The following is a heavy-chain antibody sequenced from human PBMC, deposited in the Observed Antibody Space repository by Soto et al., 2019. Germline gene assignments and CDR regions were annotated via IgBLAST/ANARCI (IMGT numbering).Heavy chain of an antibody. Sequence: QVQLQESGPGLVKPSQTLSLTCTVSGGSISSGGYYWSWIRQHPGKGLEWIGYIYYSGSTYYNPSLKSRVPISVDTSKNQFSLKLSSVTAADTAVYYCARDEHCSGGSCYSRPSYYYYGMDVWGQGTTVTVSS. CDR2: IYYSGST. D-gene: IGHD2-15*01. CDR1: GGSISSGGYY. V-gene: IGHV4-31*03. J-gene: IGHJ6*02. CDR3: ARDEHCSGGSCYSRPSYYYYGMDV.